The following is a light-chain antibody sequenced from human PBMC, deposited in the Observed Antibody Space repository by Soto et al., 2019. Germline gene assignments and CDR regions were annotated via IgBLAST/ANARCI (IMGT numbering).Light chain of an antibody. CDR1: SSDVGGYNS. CDR2: DVS. J-gene: IGLJ2*01. Sequence: QSALTQPASVSGSPGQSITISCTGTSSDVGGYNSVSWYQQHPGKAPKHMIYDVSNRPSGVSNRFSGSKSGNTASLTISGLQAEDEADYYCSSYTSRSTLVFGGGTKLTVL. V-gene: IGLV2-14*03. CDR3: SSYTSRSTLV.